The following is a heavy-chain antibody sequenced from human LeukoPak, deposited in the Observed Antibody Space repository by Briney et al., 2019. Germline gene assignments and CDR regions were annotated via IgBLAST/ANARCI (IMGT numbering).Heavy chain of an antibody. J-gene: IGHJ4*02. CDR3: AKARGYSGYDYFDY. V-gene: IGHV3-30*18. CDR1: GFSFSSYA. CDR2: ISFDGDEK. Sequence: PGGSLRLSCAASGFSFSSYAMHWVRQAPGKGLEWVTLISFDGDEKYYADSVKGRFTISRDNSKNTLDLQMNSLRAEDAAVYYCAKARGYSGYDYFDYWGQRTLVTVSS. D-gene: IGHD5-12*01.